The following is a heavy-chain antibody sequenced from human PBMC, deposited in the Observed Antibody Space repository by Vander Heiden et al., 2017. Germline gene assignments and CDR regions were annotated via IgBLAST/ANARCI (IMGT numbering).Heavy chain of an antibody. V-gene: IGHV1-18*01. CDR3: ARDVLLWFGELSGVDAFDI. J-gene: IGHJ3*02. CDR2: ISAYNGNT. Sequence: QVQLVQSGAEVTKPGASGKVACEASGYTFTSYGSSWVRQAPGQGLEWMGWISAYNGNTNYAQKLQGRVTMTTDTSTSTAYMELRSLRSDDTAVYYCARDVLLWFGELSGVDAFDIWGQGTMVTVSS. D-gene: IGHD3-10*01. CDR1: GYTFTSYG.